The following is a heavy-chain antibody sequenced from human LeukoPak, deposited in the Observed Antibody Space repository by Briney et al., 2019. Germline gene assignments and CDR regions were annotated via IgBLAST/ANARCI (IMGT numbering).Heavy chain of an antibody. CDR2: NYSGGST. CDR3: ARDSCSGGSCYSGMDY. CDR1: GFNVSSNY. V-gene: IGHV3-66*01. D-gene: IGHD2-15*01. Sequence: GSLRLPCAASGFNVSSNYMSWVRQAPGKGLEWVSVNYSGGSTYYADSVKGRFTISRDNSKNTLYLQMNSLRAEDTAVYYCARDSCSGGSCYSGMDYWGQGTLVTVSS. J-gene: IGHJ4*02.